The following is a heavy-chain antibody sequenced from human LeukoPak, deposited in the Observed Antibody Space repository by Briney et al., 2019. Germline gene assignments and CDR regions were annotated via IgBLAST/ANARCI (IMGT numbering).Heavy chain of an antibody. V-gene: IGHV1-18*01. J-gene: IGHJ4*02. CDR3: ARDPFPITMVRGVIGVMDY. CDR2: ISAYSGNT. D-gene: IGHD3-10*01. CDR1: GYTFTSYG. Sequence: ASVKVSCKASGYTFTSYGISWVRQAPGQGLEWMGWISAYSGNTNYAQKLQGRVTMTTDTSTSTAYMELRSLRSDDTAVYYCARDPFPITMVRGVIGVMDYWGQGTLVTVSS.